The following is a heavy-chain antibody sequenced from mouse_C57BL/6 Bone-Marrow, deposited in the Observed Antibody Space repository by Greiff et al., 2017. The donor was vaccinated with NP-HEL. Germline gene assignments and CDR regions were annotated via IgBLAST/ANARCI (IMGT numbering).Heavy chain of an antibody. Sequence: VQLQQSGPGLVQPSQSLSITCTVSGFSLTSYGVHWVRQSPGKGLEWLGVIWRGGSTDYNAAFMSRLSITKDNSNGQVFFKMNSLQADDIAIYYCAKNGPYDYDGAWFAYWGQGTLVTVSA. J-gene: IGHJ3*01. CDR1: GFSLTSYG. D-gene: IGHD2-4*01. CDR2: IWRGGST. V-gene: IGHV2-5*01. CDR3: AKNGPYDYDGAWFAY.